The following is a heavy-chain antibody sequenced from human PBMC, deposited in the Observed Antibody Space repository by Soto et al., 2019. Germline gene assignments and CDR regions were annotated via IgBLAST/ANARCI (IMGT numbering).Heavy chain of an antibody. D-gene: IGHD1-1*01. CDR2: IYKDDST. V-gene: IGHV3-53*01. CDR3: ARGPWNPYYFDY. CDR1: GFTVSSNS. J-gene: IGHJ4*02. Sequence: PGGSLRLSCAASGFTVSSNSMTWVRQAPGKGLEWVSLIYKDDSTSYADSVKGRFTISRDNSKNMLYLQMNSLRAEDTAVYYCARGPWNPYYFDYWGQGTLVTVS.